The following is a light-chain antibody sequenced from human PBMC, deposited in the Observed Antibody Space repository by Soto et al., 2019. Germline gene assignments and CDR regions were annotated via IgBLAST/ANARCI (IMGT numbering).Light chain of an antibody. CDR3: QQYTAWPPWT. Sequence: EIVMTQSPSTLSVSPGERATLSCRASQSISSNLAWYQQKPGQAPRLLMFRTSSRATGFPARFSGSGSGTEFTLTISSLQSDDFAVYYCQQYTAWPPWTFGQGTKVDI. CDR1: QSISSN. CDR2: RTS. J-gene: IGKJ1*01. V-gene: IGKV3-15*01.